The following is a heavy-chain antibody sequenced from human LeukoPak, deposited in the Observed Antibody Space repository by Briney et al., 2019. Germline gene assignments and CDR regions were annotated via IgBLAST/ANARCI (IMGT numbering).Heavy chain of an antibody. Sequence: PGGSLRLSCAASGFGLSSYEMTGVRQAPGTGLEWVSYISSSGTTMYYADSVKGRFTISRDNAKNSVYLQMNSLRVEDTAVYYCAKGPGPWGQGTRVTVSS. V-gene: IGHV3-48*03. CDR3: AKGPGP. CDR1: GFGLSSYE. J-gene: IGHJ1*01. CDR2: ISSSGTTM.